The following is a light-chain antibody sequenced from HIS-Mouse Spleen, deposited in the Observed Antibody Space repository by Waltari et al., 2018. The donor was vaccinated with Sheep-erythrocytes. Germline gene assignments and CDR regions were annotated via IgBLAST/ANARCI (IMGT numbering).Light chain of an antibody. CDR2: WAS. CDR1: QSVLYSSNNKNY. Sequence: DIVMTPSPHSLAVSLGERATINCKPSQSVLYSSNNKNYLAWYQQKPGQPPKLLIYWASTRESGVPDRFSGSGSGTDFTLTISSLQAEDVAVYYCQQYYSTLLTFGGGTKVEIK. CDR3: QQYYSTLLT. J-gene: IGKJ4*01. V-gene: IGKV4-1*01.